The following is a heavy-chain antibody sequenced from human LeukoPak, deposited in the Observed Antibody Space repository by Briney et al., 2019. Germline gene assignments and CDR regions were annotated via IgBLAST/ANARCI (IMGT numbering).Heavy chain of an antibody. D-gene: IGHD3-16*02. J-gene: IGHJ3*02. V-gene: IGHV1-46*01. CDR1: GYTFTSHY. CDR2: IDPFGGST. CDR3: ARDRADVYMITFGGVTVNDAFDI. Sequence: GASVKVSCKASGYTFTSHYIHWVRQAPGQGLEWMGIIDPFGGSTSYAQRFQGRVIMTSHTSTSTVYMELSSLRSEDTAVYYCARDRADVYMITFGGVTVNDAFDIWGQGTMVTVSS.